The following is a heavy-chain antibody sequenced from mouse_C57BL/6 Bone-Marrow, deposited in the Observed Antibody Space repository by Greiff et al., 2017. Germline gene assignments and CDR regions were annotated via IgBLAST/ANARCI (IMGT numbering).Heavy chain of an antibody. V-gene: IGHV1-81*01. CDR1: GYNFTSYG. D-gene: IGHD2-2*01. CDR2: IYPRSGNT. J-gene: IGHJ4*01. Sequence: QVQLQQSGAELARPGASVKLSCKASGYNFTSYGISWVKQRTGQGLEWIGEIYPRSGNTYYNEKFKGKATLTADKSSSTADMALRSLTSEDSAVYCCARGGLRRPYAMDYWGQGTSVTVSS. CDR3: ARGGLRRPYAMDY.